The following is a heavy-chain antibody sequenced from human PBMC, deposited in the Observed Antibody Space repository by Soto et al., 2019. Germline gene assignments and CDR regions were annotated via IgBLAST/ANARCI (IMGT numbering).Heavy chain of an antibody. Sequence: QVHLVQSGVEVKKPGASVKVSCTAHGYNLREYGVSWLRQVPGQGFEWMGWIRGDNVNRRSSQRFQHRLTMTTDTSTNTASMELRSLRSDDTAVYFCGREGQQLAQEQYFQFNGVDFWGQGTSVTVSS. D-gene: IGHD6-13*01. CDR2: IRGDNVNR. V-gene: IGHV1-18*01. CDR1: GYNLREYG. J-gene: IGHJ6*02. CDR3: GREGQQLAQEQYFQFNGVDF.